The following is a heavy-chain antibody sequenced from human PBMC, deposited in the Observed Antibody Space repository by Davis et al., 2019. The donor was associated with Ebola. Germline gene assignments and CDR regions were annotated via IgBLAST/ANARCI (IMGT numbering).Heavy chain of an antibody. D-gene: IGHD6-13*01. CDR1: GFTFSSYS. CDR2: ISSSSSTI. CDR3: AAGTLWFDS. J-gene: IGHJ5*01. Sequence: GESLKISCAASGFTFSSYSMNWVRQAPGKGLEWVSYISSSSSTIYYADSVKGRFTISRDNAKNSLYLQMNSLRDEDTAVYYCAAGTLWFDSWGQGTLVTVSS. V-gene: IGHV3-48*02.